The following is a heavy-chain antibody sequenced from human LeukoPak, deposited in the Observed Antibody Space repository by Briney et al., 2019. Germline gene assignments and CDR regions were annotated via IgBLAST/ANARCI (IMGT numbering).Heavy chain of an antibody. CDR1: GGSISSYY. V-gene: IGHV4-59*01. CDR3: ARAYYDSSGYTNNWFDP. CDR2: IYYSGST. Sequence: SETLSLTCTVSGGSISSYYWSWIRQPPGKGLEWIGYIYYSGSTNYNPSLKSRVTISVDTSKNQFSLKLSSVTAADTAVYYRARAYYDSSGYTNNWFDPWGQGTLVTVSS. D-gene: IGHD3-22*01. J-gene: IGHJ5*02.